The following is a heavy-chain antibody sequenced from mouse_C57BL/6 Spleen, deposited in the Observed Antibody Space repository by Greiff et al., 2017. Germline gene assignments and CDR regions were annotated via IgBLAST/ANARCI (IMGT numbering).Heavy chain of an antibody. J-gene: IGHJ2*01. CDR1: GYTFTSYW. D-gene: IGHD2-4*01. CDR3: ATCYDYDSYYFDS. CDR2: IHPSDSDT. V-gene: IGHV1-74*01. Sequence: VQLQQSGAELVKPGASVKVSCKASGYTFTSYWMHWVKQRPGQGLEWIGRIHPSDSDTNYNQKFKGKATLTVDKSSSTAYMQRSSLTSEDSAVYDCATCYDYDSYYFDSWGQGTTLTVSS.